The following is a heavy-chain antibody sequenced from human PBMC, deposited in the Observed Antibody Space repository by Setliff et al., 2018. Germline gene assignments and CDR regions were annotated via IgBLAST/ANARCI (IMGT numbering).Heavy chain of an antibody. CDR1: GGSFSGYY. CDR3: ARGRSNFWGYYFDY. CDR2: INHSGST. J-gene: IGHJ4*02. D-gene: IGHD3-3*01. V-gene: IGHV4-34*01. Sequence: SETLSLTCAVYGGSFSGYYWSWIRQPPGKGLEWIGEINHSGSTNYNPSLKSRVTISVDTSENRFSLKLSSVTAADTAVYYCARGRSNFWGYYFDYWGQGTLVTVSS.